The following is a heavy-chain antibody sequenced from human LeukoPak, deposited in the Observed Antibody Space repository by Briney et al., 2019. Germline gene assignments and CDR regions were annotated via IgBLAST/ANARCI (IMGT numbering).Heavy chain of an antibody. CDR2: INHSGST. Sequence: SETLSLTCAVYGGSFSGYYWSWIRQPPGKGLEWIWEINHSGSTNYNPSLKSRVTISVDTSKNQFSLKLSSVTAADTAVYYCARGAYGWGSIFPHYFDYWGQGTLVTVSS. CDR3: ARGAYGWGSIFPHYFDY. D-gene: IGHD2-21*01. V-gene: IGHV4-34*01. CDR1: GGSFSGYY. J-gene: IGHJ4*02.